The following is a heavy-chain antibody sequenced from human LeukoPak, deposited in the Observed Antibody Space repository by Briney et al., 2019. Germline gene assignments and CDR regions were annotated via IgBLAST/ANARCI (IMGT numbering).Heavy chain of an antibody. CDR1: GGSISSYY. CDR2: IYYSGST. D-gene: IGHD5-24*01. CDR3: ASHLKERLQSPIAFDI. J-gene: IGHJ3*02. V-gene: IGHV4-59*01. Sequence: PSGTLSLTCTVSGGSISSYYWSWIRQPPGKGLEWIGYIYYSGSTNYNPSLKSRVTISVDTSKNQFSLKLSSVTAADTAVYYCASHLKERLQSPIAFDIWGQGTMVTVSS.